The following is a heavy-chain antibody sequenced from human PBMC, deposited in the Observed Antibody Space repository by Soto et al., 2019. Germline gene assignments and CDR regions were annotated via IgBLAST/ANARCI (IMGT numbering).Heavy chain of an antibody. J-gene: IGHJ4*02. CDR1: GGSISTVNYW. D-gene: IGHD7-27*01. CDR2: IYNGGST. Sequence: QVQLQESGPGLVKPSQTLSLTCTVSGGSISTVNYWWSWIRQSPDMGLEWIGHIYNGGSTYNNPSLERXXTXSVXTSKTQLSLTLSSVRAADTAVYYCARGPSGDKVDSWGQGTLVTVSS. CDR3: ARGPSGDKVDS. V-gene: IGHV4-30-4*01.